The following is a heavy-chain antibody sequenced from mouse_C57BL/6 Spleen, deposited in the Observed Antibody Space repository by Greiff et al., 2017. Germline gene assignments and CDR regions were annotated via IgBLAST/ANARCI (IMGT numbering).Heavy chain of an antibody. CDR2: INPNNGGT. CDR1: GYTFTDYY. CDR3: AKHPYDYDGSWFAY. J-gene: IGHJ3*01. V-gene: IGHV1-26*01. Sequence: VQLQQSGPELVKPGASVKISCKASGYTFTDYYMNWVKQSHGKSLEWIGDINPNNGGTSYNQKFKGKATLTVDKSSSTAYMELRSLTSEDSAVYYCAKHPYDYDGSWFAYWGQGTLVTVSA. D-gene: IGHD2-4*01.